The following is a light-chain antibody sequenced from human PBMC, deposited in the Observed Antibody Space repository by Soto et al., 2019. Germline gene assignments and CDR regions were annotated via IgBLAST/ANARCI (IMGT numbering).Light chain of an antibody. Sequence: QSVLTQPPSASGTPGQRVTISCSGSSSDIGSNVVNWYRQLPGTAPKLLIYTSDERPSGVLDRFSGSKSGTSASLAISGLRYEDEADYYCAAWDDSLNGPVFGGGTKLTVL. CDR2: TSD. J-gene: IGLJ3*02. V-gene: IGLV1-44*01. CDR3: AAWDDSLNGPV. CDR1: SSDIGSNV.